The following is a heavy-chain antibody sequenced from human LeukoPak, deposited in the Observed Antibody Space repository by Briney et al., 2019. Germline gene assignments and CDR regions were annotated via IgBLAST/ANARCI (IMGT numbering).Heavy chain of an antibody. D-gene: IGHD3-10*01. CDR3: ARTTTRITMVRSSFDY. CDR2: ISYDGSNK. V-gene: IGHV3-30*04. CDR1: GFTFSSYA. Sequence: GGSLRLSCAASGFTFSSYAMHWVRQAPGKGLEWVAVISYDGSNKYYADSVKGRFTISRDNSKNTLYLQMNSLRAEDTAVYYCARTTTRITMVRSSFDYWGQGTLVTVSS. J-gene: IGHJ4*02.